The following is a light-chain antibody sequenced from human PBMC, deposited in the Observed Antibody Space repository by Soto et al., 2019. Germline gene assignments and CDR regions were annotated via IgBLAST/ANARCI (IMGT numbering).Light chain of an antibody. Sequence: QSALTQPRSVSGSPGQSVIISCTGTSSDVGGYKYVSWYQQHPGKAPKLVIYDVSERPSGVPDRFSGSKSGNTASLTISGLQAEYEDDYHYCSYAGSSVWVFGGGTKLTVL. CDR2: DVS. J-gene: IGLJ3*02. CDR3: CSYAGSSVWV. CDR1: SSDVGGYKY. V-gene: IGLV2-11*01.